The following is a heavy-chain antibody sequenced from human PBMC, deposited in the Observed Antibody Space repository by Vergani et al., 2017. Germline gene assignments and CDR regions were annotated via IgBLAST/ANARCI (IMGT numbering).Heavy chain of an antibody. CDR3: ARAPYCSSISCYRGHGMDV. CDR2: IYTSEST. V-gene: IGHV4-61*02. D-gene: IGHD2-2*01. CDR1: GGSISSGSYY. J-gene: IGHJ6*02. Sequence: QVQLQESGPGLVKPSQTLSLTCTVPGGSISSGSYYWSWIRQPAGKGLEWIGRIYTSESTNYNPSLKSRVTISVDTSKNQFSLKLSSVTAADTALYYCARAPYCSSISCYRGHGMDVWGQGTTVTVSS.